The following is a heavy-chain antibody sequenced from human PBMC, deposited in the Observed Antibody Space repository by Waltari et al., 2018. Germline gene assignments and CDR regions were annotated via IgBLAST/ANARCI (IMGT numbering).Heavy chain of an antibody. CDR2: IIPILGIA. Sequence: QVQLVQSGAEVKKPGSSVKVSCKASGGTFSSYAISWVRQAPGQGLEWMGGIIPILGIANYAQKFQGRVTITADKSTSTAYMELSSLRSEDTAVYYCARVIDSSGYSYYFDYWGQGTLVTVSS. J-gene: IGHJ4*02. D-gene: IGHD3-22*01. V-gene: IGHV1-69*10. CDR3: ARVIDSSGYSYYFDY. CDR1: GGTFSSYA.